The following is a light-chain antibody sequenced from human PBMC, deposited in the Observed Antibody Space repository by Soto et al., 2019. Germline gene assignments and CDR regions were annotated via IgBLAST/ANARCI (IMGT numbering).Light chain of an antibody. CDR2: AAS. V-gene: IGKV1-39*01. J-gene: IGKJ1*01. Sequence: DIQMTQSPSTLSASVGDRVTITCRASQSISSWLAWYQQKPGKAPKLLIYAASSLQSGVPSGFSGSGSGTDFTLTISSLQPEDFATYYCQQSYSTLSRAFGQGTKVDIK. CDR3: QQSYSTLSRA. CDR1: QSISSW.